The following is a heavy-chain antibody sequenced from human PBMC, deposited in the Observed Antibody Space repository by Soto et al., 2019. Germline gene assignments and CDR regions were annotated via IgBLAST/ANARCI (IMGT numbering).Heavy chain of an antibody. CDR1: GFIFSIYA. CDR3: ARDTVTTPFYYYYMDV. CDR2: ITCDGGNK. J-gene: IGHJ6*03. D-gene: IGHD4-4*01. Sequence: PGGSLRLSCSASGFIFSIYAMHWVRPAPGKGLEYVSAITCDGGNKYYADSVKGRFTISRDNSKNTLYLQMNSLRAEDTAVYYCARDTVTTPFYYYYMDVWGKGTTVTVSS. V-gene: IGHV3-64*04.